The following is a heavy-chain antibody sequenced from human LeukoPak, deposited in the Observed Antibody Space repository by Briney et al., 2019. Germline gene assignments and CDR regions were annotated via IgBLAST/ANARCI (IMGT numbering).Heavy chain of an antibody. J-gene: IGHJ4*02. V-gene: IGHV3-15*01. CDR1: GFTFTNAW. D-gene: IGHD3-16*01. CDR3: TRDYAY. CDR2: IYSKTDGGTT. Sequence: GGSLRLSCAASGFTFTNAWMYWVRQAPGKGLEWVGRIYSKTDGGTTDYAAPVKGRFSISRDDSKNTLYLQMNCLKTEDTAVYYCTRDYAYWGQGTLVTVSS.